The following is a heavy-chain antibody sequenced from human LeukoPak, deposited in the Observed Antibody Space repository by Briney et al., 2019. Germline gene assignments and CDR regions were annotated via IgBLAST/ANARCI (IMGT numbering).Heavy chain of an antibody. CDR1: GFTFSSYG. J-gene: IGHJ5*02. CDR2: ISYDGSNK. D-gene: IGHD3-9*01. CDR3: ASCRCPITYYDILTGLQNSWFDP. V-gene: IGHV3-30*03. Sequence: PGGSLRLSCAASGFTFSSYGMHWVRQAPGKGLEWVAVISYDGSNKYYADSVKGRFTISRDNSKNTLYLQMNSLRAEDTAVYYCASCRCPITYYDILTGLQNSWFDPWGQGTLVTVSS.